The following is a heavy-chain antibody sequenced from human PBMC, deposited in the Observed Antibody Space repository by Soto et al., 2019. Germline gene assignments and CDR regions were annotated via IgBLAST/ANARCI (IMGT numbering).Heavy chain of an antibody. CDR1: GGPISTYY. V-gene: IGHV4-59*01. Sequence: SETLSLSCTVSGGPISTYYWSWIRQPPGKELEFIGYIYYSGITDYNPSLKSRVTISADTSKNQFSLRLDSVTAADTAVYYCAKGGGKSALDYWGQGTLVTVSS. J-gene: IGHJ4*02. CDR2: IYYSGIT. D-gene: IGHD3-16*01. CDR3: AKGGGKSALDY.